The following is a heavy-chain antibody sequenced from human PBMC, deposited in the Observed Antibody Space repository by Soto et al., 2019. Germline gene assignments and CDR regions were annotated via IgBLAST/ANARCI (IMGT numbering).Heavy chain of an antibody. J-gene: IGHJ6*02. V-gene: IGHV3-30*18. Sequence: VGSLRLSCAASGFTFSSYGMHWVRQAPGKGLEWVAVISYDGSNKYYADSVKGRFTISRDNSKNTLYLQMNSLRAEDTAVYYCAKEADYYYYGMDVWGQGTTVTVSS. CDR2: ISYDGSNK. CDR1: GFTFSSYG. CDR3: AKEADYYYYGMDV.